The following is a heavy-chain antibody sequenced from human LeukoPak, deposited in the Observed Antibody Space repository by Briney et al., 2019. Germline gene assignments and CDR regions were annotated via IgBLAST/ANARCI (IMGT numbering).Heavy chain of an antibody. Sequence: SQTLSLTCAISGDSVSSNSVTWNWIRQSPSRGLEWLGRTYYRSTWYNDYAVSVRGRITVNPDTSKNQFSLHLNSVTPEDTAVYNCARRLTQYACFDPWGQGILVTVSS. J-gene: IGHJ5*02. CDR2: TYYRSTWYN. D-gene: IGHD2-2*01. V-gene: IGHV6-1*01. CDR3: ARRLTQYACFDP. CDR1: GDSVSSNSVT.